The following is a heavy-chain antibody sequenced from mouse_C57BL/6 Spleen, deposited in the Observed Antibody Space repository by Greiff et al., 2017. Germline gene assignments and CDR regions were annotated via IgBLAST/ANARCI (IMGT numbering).Heavy chain of an antibody. D-gene: IGHD1-1*01. CDR2: ISSGSSTI. J-gene: IGHJ2*01. Sequence: EVHLVESGGGLVKPGGSLKLSCAASGFTFSDYGMHWVRQAPEKGLEWVAYISSGSSTIYYADTVKGRFTISRDNAKNTLFLQMTSLRSEDTAMYYCARATVVARGIYFDYWGQGTTLTVSS. V-gene: IGHV5-17*01. CDR3: ARATVVARGIYFDY. CDR1: GFTFSDYG.